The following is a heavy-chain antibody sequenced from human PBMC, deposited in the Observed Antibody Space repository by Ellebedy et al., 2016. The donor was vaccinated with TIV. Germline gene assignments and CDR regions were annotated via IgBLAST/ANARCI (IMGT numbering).Heavy chain of an antibody. V-gene: IGHV3-7*01. CDR2: IYQDGSQK. CDR1: GFSFRSYW. CDR3: ARRGSYGDYAVQINNWFDS. J-gene: IGHJ5*01. D-gene: IGHD4-17*01. Sequence: GESLKISCAASGFSFRSYWMAWVRQATEKGLEWVANIYQDGSQKYYVDSVKGRFTISRDNAKNSLSLQMNSLRLDDTAVYFCARRGSYGDYAVQINNWFDSWGPGTLVTVSS.